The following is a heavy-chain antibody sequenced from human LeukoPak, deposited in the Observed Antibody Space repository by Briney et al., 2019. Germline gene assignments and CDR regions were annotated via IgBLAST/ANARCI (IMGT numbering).Heavy chain of an antibody. D-gene: IGHD3-16*01. Sequence: GGSLRLSCAASGFTFSSYSMNWVRQAPGKGLEWVSSISSSSSYIYYADSVKGRFTISRDNAKNSLYLQMNSLRAEDMAVYYCARVFGGAVERATAEDFDLWGRGTLVTVSS. CDR2: ISSSSSYI. CDR3: ARVFGGAVERATAEDFDL. CDR1: GFTFSSYS. J-gene: IGHJ2*01. V-gene: IGHV3-21*01.